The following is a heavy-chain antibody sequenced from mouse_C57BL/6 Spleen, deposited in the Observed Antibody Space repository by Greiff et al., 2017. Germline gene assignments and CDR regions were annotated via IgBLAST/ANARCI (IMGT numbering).Heavy chain of an antibody. CDR3: VRHRDYDGAMDY. V-gene: IGHV10-1*01. D-gene: IGHD2-4*01. CDR1: GFSFNTYA. J-gene: IGHJ4*01. CDR2: IRSKSNNYAT. Sequence: EVMLVESGGGLVQPKGSLKLSCAASGFSFNTYAMNWVRQAPGKGLEWVARIRSKSNNYATYYADSVKDRFTISRDDSESMLYLQMNNLKTEDTAMYYCVRHRDYDGAMDYWGQGTSVTVSS.